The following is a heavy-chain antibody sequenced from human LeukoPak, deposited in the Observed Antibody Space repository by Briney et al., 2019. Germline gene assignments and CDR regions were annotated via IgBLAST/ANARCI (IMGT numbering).Heavy chain of an antibody. CDR2: IKQDGSET. CDR3: ARDFWGAYRVDYFDY. CDR1: GFTFRNTW. J-gene: IGHJ4*02. Sequence: SGGSLRLSCVASGFTFRNTWMSWVPRAPGKGLEWVANIKQDGSETYYVDSVRGRFTISIDNAKKSLYLQMNSLRAEDTAVYYCARDFWGAYRVDYFDYWGQGTLVTVSS. D-gene: IGHD3-3*01. V-gene: IGHV3-7*01.